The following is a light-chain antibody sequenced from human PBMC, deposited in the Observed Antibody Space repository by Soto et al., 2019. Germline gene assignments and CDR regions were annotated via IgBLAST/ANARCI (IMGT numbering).Light chain of an antibody. CDR2: RND. J-gene: IGLJ7*01. Sequence: QSVLTQPPSASGTPGQTVTISCSGSSSNIGSNYVYWYQQLPGTAPKILIYRNDQRPSGVPDRFSGSKSGTSASLAISGLRSEDEADYYCAAWDDIRSGVFGGGTQLTVL. V-gene: IGLV1-47*01. CDR1: SSNIGSNY. CDR3: AAWDDIRSGV.